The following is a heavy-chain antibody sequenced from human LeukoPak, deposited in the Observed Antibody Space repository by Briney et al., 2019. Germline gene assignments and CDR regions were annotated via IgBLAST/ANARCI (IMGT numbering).Heavy chain of an antibody. J-gene: IGHJ6*02. D-gene: IGHD3-10*01. CDR3: TTRKWFGEFIGYYYYGMDV. V-gene: IGHV3-15*01. CDR2: IKSKTDGGTT. Sequence: GGSLRLSCAASGFTFSNAWMSWVRQAPGEGREWVGRIKSKTDGGTTDYAAPVKGRFTISRDDSKNTLYLQMNSLKTEDTAVYYCTTRKWFGEFIGYYYYGMDVWGQGTTVTVSS. CDR1: GFTFSNAW.